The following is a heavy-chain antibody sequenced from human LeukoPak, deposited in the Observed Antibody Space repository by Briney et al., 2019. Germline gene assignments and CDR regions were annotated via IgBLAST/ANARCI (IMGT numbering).Heavy chain of an antibody. D-gene: IGHD3-10*01. J-gene: IGHJ5*02. V-gene: IGHV4-59*08. CDR2: IYYSGGT. Sequence: SETLSLTCTVSGGSISSYYWSWIRQPPGKGLEWIGYIYYSGGTNYNPSLKSRVAISVDTSKNQFSLKLSSVTAADTAVYYCARGSYGSGSFGPSVWFDPWGQGTLVTVSS. CDR3: ARGSYGSGSFGPSVWFDP. CDR1: GGSISSYY.